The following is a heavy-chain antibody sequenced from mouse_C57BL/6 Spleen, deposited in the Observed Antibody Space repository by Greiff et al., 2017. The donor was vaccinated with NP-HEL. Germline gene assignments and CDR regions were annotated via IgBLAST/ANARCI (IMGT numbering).Heavy chain of an antibody. CDR3: ERGAVVATKAMDY. D-gene: IGHD1-1*01. CDR1: GYTFTSYW. Sequence: QVQLQQPGAELVKPGASVKLSCKASGYTFTSYWMQWVKQRPGQGLEWIGEIDPSDSYTNYNQKFKGKATLTVDTSSSTAYMQLSSLTSEDSAVYYCERGAVVATKAMDYWGQGTSVTVSS. V-gene: IGHV1-50*01. J-gene: IGHJ4*01. CDR2: IDPSDSYT.